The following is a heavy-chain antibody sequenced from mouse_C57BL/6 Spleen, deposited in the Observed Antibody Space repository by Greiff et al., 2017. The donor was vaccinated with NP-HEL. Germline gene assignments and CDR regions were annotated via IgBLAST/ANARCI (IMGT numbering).Heavy chain of an antibody. Sequence: VQLKQSGPELVKPGASVKISCKASGYTFTDYYMNWVKQSHGKSLEWIGDINPNNGGTSYNQKFKGKATLTVDKSSSTAYMELRSLTSEDSAVYYCARYDYDNFDYWGQGTTLTVSS. CDR3: ARYDYDNFDY. CDR1: GYTFTDYY. CDR2: INPNNGGT. D-gene: IGHD2-4*01. J-gene: IGHJ2*01. V-gene: IGHV1-26*01.